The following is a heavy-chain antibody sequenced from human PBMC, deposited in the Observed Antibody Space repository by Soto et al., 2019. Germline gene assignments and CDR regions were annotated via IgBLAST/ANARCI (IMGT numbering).Heavy chain of an antibody. V-gene: IGHV3-30-3*01. D-gene: IGHD6-13*01. J-gene: IGHJ6*02. CDR3: ARCSSSWTPCYYYGMDV. Sequence: LRLSCAASGFTFSSYTMHWVRQAPGKGLEWVAVISYDGSNKYYADSVKGRFTISRDNSKNTLYLQMNSLRAEDTAVYYCARCSSSWTPCYYYGMDVWGQVTTVTVSS. CDR1: GFTFSSYT. CDR2: ISYDGSNK.